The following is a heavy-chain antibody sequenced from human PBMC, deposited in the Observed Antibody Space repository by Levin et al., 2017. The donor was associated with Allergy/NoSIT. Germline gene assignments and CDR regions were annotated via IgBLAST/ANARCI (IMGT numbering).Heavy chain of an antibody. CDR1: GFIFSSFA. Sequence: PGGSLRLSCAASGFIFSSFAMHWVRQAPGKGLEWVAVTSFDASSKYYADSVKGRLTISRDNSKNTLYLQMDSLRTEDTAVYYCARALDGYSSGWYGFSVDYWGQGTLVTVSS. CDR2: TSFDASSK. CDR3: ARALDGYSSGWYGFSVDY. D-gene: IGHD6-19*01. J-gene: IGHJ4*02. V-gene: IGHV3-30*03.